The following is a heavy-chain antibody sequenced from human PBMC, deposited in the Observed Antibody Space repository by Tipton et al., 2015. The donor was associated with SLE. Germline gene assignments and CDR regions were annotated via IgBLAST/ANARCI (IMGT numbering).Heavy chain of an antibody. CDR2: ISSSSSYI. CDR1: GFTFSSYS. V-gene: IGHV3-21*01. D-gene: IGHD2/OR15-2a*01. CDR3: ARRERRFYHFDL. Sequence: SLRLSCAASGFTFSSYSMNWVRQAPGKGLEWVSSISSSSSYIYYADSVKGRFTISRDNAKNSLFLQMNTLRAEDTALYYCARRERRFYHFDLWGRGTPVIVSS. J-gene: IGHJ2*01.